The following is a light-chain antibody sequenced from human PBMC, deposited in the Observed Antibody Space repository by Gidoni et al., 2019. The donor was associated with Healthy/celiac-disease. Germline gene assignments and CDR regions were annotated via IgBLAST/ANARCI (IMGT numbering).Light chain of an antibody. Sequence: QSVLTHPPPASGTPGQRVTISCSGSSSNIGSNYVYWYQQLPGTAPKLLIYRNNQRPSGVPDRFSGSKSGTSASLAISGLRSEDEADYYCAAWDDSLSGPVFGGGTKLTVL. CDR3: AAWDDSLSGPV. CDR2: RNN. J-gene: IGLJ2*01. CDR1: SSNIGSNY. V-gene: IGLV1-47*01.